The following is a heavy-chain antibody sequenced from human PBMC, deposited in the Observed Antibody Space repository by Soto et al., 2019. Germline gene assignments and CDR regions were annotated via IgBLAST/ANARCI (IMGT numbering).Heavy chain of an antibody. J-gene: IGHJ4*02. V-gene: IGHV3-30-3*01. CDR2: ITHDGANK. D-gene: IGHD3-10*01. Sequence: GGSLRLSCAASGFTFSNFAIHWVRQAPGKGLEWVAVITHDGANKYYADSVKGRFTISRDNSNNTLYLQMNSLRAEDSAVYYCARNFYGSGSYLGPFGYWGQGTLVTVSS. CDR1: GFTFSNFA. CDR3: ARNFYGSGSYLGPFGY.